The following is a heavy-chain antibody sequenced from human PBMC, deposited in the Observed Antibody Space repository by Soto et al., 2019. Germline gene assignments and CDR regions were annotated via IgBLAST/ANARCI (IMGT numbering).Heavy chain of an antibody. CDR2: IYPGDSDT. J-gene: IGHJ5*02. Sequence: GESLKISCKGSGYSFTSYWIGWVRQMPGKGLEWMGIIYPGDSDTRYSPSFQGQVTISADKSISTAYLQWSSLKASDTAMYYCARGSYDYIWGSYRYTSWFDPWGQGTLVTVSS. CDR3: ARGSYDYIWGSYRYTSWFDP. D-gene: IGHD3-16*02. V-gene: IGHV5-51*01. CDR1: GYSFTSYW.